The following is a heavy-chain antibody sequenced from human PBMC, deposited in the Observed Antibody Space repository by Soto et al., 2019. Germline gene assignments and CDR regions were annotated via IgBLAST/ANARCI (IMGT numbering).Heavy chain of an antibody. CDR2: IYPGDSDT. V-gene: IGHV5-51*01. D-gene: IGHD1-26*01. CDR1: GYSFTSYW. CDR3: ARKGGSYPYSGNYYYGMDV. Sequence: PGESLKISCKGSGYSFTSYWIGWVRQMPGKGLEWMGIIYPGDSDTRYSPSFQGQVSISADKSISTAYLQWSSLKASDTAMYYCARKGGSYPYSGNYYYGMDVWGQGTTVTVSS. J-gene: IGHJ6*02.